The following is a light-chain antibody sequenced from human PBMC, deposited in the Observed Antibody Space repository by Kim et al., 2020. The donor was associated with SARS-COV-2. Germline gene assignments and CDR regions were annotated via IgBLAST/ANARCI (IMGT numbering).Light chain of an antibody. CDR2: EDA. V-gene: IGLV3-1*01. J-gene: IGLJ1*01. CDR3: QAWDRSTGKYV. CDR1: ILGNKN. Sequence: SYELTQPPSVSVSPGQTASITCSGNILGNKNACWYQQKAGQSPVLVIYEDARRPSGIPERFSGSNSGNTATLTISGTQAMDEADYYCQAWDRSTGKYVFGPGTKVTVL.